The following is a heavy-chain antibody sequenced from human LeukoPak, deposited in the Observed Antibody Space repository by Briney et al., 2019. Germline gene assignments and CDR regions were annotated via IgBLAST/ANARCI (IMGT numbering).Heavy chain of an antibody. Sequence: ASVKVSDNASGYTFSGYYMHGVRQAPGQGLEWMGWINPNSGGTNYAQKFQGRVTMTRDTSISTAYMELRRLRSDDTAVYYCARDGVGYYDCSGSYYLQLWGQGPLVTVSS. D-gene: IGHD3-22*01. V-gene: IGHV1-2*02. CDR2: INPNSGGT. CDR1: GYTFSGYY. J-gene: IGHJ1*01. CDR3: ARDGVGYYDCSGSYYLQL.